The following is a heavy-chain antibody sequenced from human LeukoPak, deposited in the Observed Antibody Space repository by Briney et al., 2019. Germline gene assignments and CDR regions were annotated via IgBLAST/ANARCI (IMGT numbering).Heavy chain of an antibody. V-gene: IGHV3-23*01. Sequence: GGSLRLSCAASGFTFSNYVMSWVRQAPGKGLEWVSTISGGGRSAYYADSVKGRFTISRDNSENTLYLQMNSLRAEDTAVYYCAKESGARTSGVDFWGQGTLVTVSS. CDR2: ISGGGRSA. CDR3: AKESGARTSGVDF. D-gene: IGHD2-15*01. CDR1: GFTFSNYV. J-gene: IGHJ4*02.